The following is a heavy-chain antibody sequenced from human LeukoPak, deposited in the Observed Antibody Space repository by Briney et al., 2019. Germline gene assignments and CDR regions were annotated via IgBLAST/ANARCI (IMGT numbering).Heavy chain of an antibody. J-gene: IGHJ5*02. CDR2: IYYSGST. Sequence: SETLSLTCTVSGGSISSSSYYWGWIRQPPGKGLEWIGSIYYSGSTYYNPSLKSRVTISVDTSKNQFSLKLSSVTAADTAVYYCARVGYYGSGNDFRFDPWGQGTLVTVSS. V-gene: IGHV4-39*07. CDR3: ARVGYYGSGNDFRFDP. D-gene: IGHD3-10*01. CDR1: GGSISSSSYY.